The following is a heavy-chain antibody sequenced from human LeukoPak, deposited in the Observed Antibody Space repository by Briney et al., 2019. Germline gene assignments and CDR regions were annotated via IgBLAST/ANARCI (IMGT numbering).Heavy chain of an antibody. CDR2: IWYDGSNK. J-gene: IGHJ4*02. CDR3: ARDGRIAAAATGY. Sequence: GRSLRLSCAASGFTFSSYGMHWVRQAPGKGLEWVAVIWYDGSNKYYADSVEGRFTISRDNSKNTLYLQMNSLRAEDTAVYYCARDGRIAAAATGYWGQGTLVTVSS. D-gene: IGHD6-13*01. CDR1: GFTFSSYG. V-gene: IGHV3-33*01.